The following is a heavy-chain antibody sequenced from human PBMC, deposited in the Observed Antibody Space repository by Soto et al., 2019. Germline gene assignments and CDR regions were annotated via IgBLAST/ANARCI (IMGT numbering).Heavy chain of an antibody. CDR1: GFTFGDYA. D-gene: IGHD2-15*01. V-gene: IGHV3-49*03. CDR3: TLDIVVVVAATEHLFDY. CDR2: IRSKAYGGTT. Sequence: HPGGSLRLSCTASGFTFGDYAMSWFRQAPGKGLEWVGFIRSKAYGGTTEYAASVKGRFTISRDDSKSIAYLQMNSLKTEDTAVYYCTLDIVVVVAATEHLFDYWGQGTLVTVSS. J-gene: IGHJ4*02.